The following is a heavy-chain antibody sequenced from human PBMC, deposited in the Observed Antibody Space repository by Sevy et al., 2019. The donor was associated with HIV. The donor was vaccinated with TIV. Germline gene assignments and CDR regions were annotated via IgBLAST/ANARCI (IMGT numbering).Heavy chain of an antibody. J-gene: IGHJ3*02. CDR1: GGTFSSYA. CDR2: IIPIFGTA. D-gene: IGHD5-18*01. Sequence: ASVKVSCKASGGTFSSYAISWVRQAPGQGLEWMEGIIPIFGTANYAQKFQGRVTITADKPTSTAYMELSSLRSEDTAVYYCARARRGYNYAFDIWGQGTMVTVSS. CDR3: ARARRGYNYAFDI. V-gene: IGHV1-69*06.